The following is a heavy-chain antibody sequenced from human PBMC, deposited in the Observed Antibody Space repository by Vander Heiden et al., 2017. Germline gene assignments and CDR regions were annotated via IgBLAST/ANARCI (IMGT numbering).Heavy chain of an antibody. D-gene: IGHD2-21*02. V-gene: IGHV1-69*01. CDR2: IIPIFGTA. CDR1: GGTCSSYA. J-gene: IGHJ4*02. Sequence: QVQLVQSGAEVTKPGSSVQVCCKASGGTCSSYANSWVRQAPGQGLEWMGGIIPIFGTANYAQKFQGRVTITADESTSTAYMELSSLRSEDTAVYYCARDTVVTPNYFDYWGQGTLVTVSS. CDR3: ARDTVVTPNYFDY.